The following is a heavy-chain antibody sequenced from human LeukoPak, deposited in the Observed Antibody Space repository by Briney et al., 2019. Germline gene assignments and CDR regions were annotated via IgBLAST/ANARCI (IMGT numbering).Heavy chain of an antibody. CDR3: ARETYYGSGSLYYFDY. Sequence: GGSLRLSCAASGFIFSSYEINWVRKAPGKGLEWISYISTSGSTIYYADSVKGRFTISRDNAKNSLYLQMNSLRAEDTAVYYCARETYYGSGSLYYFDYWGQGTLVTVSS. CDR1: GFIFSSYE. D-gene: IGHD3-10*01. V-gene: IGHV3-48*03. CDR2: ISTSGSTI. J-gene: IGHJ4*02.